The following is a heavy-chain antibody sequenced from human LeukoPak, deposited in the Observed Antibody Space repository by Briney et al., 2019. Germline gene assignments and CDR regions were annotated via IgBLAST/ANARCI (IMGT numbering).Heavy chain of an antibody. CDR1: GGSISSYY. CDR2: IYYSGST. V-gene: IGHV4-59*01. CDR3: ARVLYDYSNYGGYYYYMDV. Sequence: SETLSLTCTVSGGSISSYYWSWIRQPPGKGLEWIGYIYYSGSTNYNPSLKSRVTISVDTSKNQFSLKLSSVTAADTAVYYCARVLYDYSNYGGYYYYMDVWGKGTTVTVSS. J-gene: IGHJ6*03. D-gene: IGHD4-11*01.